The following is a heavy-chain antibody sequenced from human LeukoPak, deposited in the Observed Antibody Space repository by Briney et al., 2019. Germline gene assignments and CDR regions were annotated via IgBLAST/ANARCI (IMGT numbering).Heavy chain of an antibody. CDR3: AREKWEFGYYYGMDV. Sequence: SETLSLTCTVSGGSISSYYWSWIRQPPGKGLEWIGYIYYSGSTNYNPSLKSRVTISVDTSKNQFSLKLSSVTAADTAVYYCAREKWEFGYYYGMDVWGQGTTATVSS. CDR1: GGSISSYY. J-gene: IGHJ6*02. D-gene: IGHD1-26*01. CDR2: IYYSGST. V-gene: IGHV4-59*01.